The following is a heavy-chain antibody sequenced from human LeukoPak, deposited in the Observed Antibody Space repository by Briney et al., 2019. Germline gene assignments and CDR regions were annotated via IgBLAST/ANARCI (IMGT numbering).Heavy chain of an antibody. D-gene: IGHD1-14*01. CDR1: GYIFTSYD. CDR3: ARLRNRFMALDY. Sequence: ASVKVSCKASGYIFTSYDINWVRQAPGQGLEWMGWINPNSGGTNYAQKFQGRVTMTRDTSISTAYMELSRLRSDDTAVYYCARLRNRFMALDYWGQGTLVTVSS. J-gene: IGHJ4*02. CDR2: INPNSGGT. V-gene: IGHV1-2*02.